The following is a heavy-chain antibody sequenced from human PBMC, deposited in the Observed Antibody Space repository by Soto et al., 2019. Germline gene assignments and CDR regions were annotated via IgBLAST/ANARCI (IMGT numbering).Heavy chain of an antibody. CDR1: GFTFSTYN. V-gene: IGHV3-21*01. J-gene: IGHJ4*02. CDR2: ISSTSVYM. Sequence: EVQLVESGGGLVKPGGSLRLSCAASGFTFSTYNMNWVRQAPGKGLEWVASISSTSVYMYYANSLKGRFTISRPNAKSSLYLQVNSLRAEDTAVYYCARGWLRDPWMYWGQGTLVTVSS. CDR3: ARGWLRDPWMY. D-gene: IGHD5-12*01.